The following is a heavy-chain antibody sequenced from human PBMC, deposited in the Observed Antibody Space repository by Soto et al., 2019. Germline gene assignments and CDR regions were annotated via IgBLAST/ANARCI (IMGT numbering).Heavy chain of an antibody. CDR1: GGIFSSYT. CDR2: IIPILGIA. Sequence: QVQLVQSGAEVKKPGSSVKVSCKASGGIFSSYTISWVRQAPGQGLEWMGRIIPILGIANYAQKFQGRVTITADKSTSTAYMELSSLRSEDTAVYYCARDHLDGDCVRDAFDIWGQVTMVTVSS. CDR3: ARDHLDGDCVRDAFDI. J-gene: IGHJ3*02. D-gene: IGHD2-21*02. V-gene: IGHV1-69*08.